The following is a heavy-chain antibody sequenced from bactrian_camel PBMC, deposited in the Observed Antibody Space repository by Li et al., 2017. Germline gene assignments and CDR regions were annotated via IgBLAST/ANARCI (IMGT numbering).Heavy chain of an antibody. J-gene: IGHJ6*01. D-gene: IGHD3*01. CDR3: ATQTDFVEANKIRALFGY. CDR2: IDTEGTV. V-gene: IGHV3S53*01. CDR1: GTTIRAYC. Sequence: HVQLVESGGGLVRPGGSLRLSCAGTGTTIRAYCMSWSRQLPGQEREALATIDTEGTVTYVDSVKGRFTISKDNAKNTVYLQMNSLKSEDTALYYCATQTDFVEANKIRALFGYWGQG.